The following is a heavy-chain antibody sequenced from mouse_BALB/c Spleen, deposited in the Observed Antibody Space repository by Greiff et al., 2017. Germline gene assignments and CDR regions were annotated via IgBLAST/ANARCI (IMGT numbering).Heavy chain of an antibody. Sequence: EVKLVESGGDLVKPGGSLKLSCAASGFTFSSYGMSWVRQTPDKRLEWVATISSGGSYTYYPDSVKGRFTISRDNAKNTLYLQMSSLKSEDTAMYYGARFYGSSSLSLFAYWGQGTLVTVSA. CDR2: ISSGGSYT. CDR1: GFTFSSYG. V-gene: IGHV5-6*01. CDR3: ARFYGSSSLSLFAY. J-gene: IGHJ3*01. D-gene: IGHD1-1*01.